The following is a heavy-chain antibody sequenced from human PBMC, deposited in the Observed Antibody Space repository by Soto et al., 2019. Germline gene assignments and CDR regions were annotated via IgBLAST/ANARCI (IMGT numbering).Heavy chain of an antibody. CDR1: GGTFSSYT. D-gene: IGHD6-13*01. Sequence: QVQLVQSGAEVKKPGSSVKVSCKASGGTFSSYTISWVRQAPGQGLEWMGRIIPILGIANYAQKFQGRVTXXAXKXXSTAYMELSSLRSEDTAVYYCARADHSSSWYSGGYWGQGTLVTVSS. CDR2: IIPILGIA. CDR3: ARADHSSSWYSGGY. V-gene: IGHV1-69*02. J-gene: IGHJ4*02.